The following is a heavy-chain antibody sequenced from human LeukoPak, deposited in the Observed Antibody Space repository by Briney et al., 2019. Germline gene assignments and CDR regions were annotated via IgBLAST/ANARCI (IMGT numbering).Heavy chain of an antibody. V-gene: IGHV1-18*01. CDR2: ISAYNGNT. CDR1: GYAFTSYG. D-gene: IGHD6-6*01. J-gene: IGHJ5*02. Sequence: ASVKVSSKASGYAFTSYGISWVRQAPGQGLERMGWISAYNGNTNYAQKLQGRVTMTTDTSTSTAYMELRSLRSDDTAVYYSARDLGSSATSTNWFDPWGQGTLVTVSS. CDR3: ARDLGSSATSTNWFDP.